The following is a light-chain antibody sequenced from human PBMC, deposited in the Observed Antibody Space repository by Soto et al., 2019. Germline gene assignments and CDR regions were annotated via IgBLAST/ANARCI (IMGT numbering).Light chain of an antibody. J-gene: IGKJ4*01. Sequence: EIVLTQSPGTLSLSPGERATLSCRASQRVSSSYLAWYQQKPGQAPRLLIYVASSRATGIPDRFSGSGSGTDFTLTISRLEPEDFAVYYCQQYGSSPRTFGGGTKVEIK. V-gene: IGKV3-20*01. CDR3: QQYGSSPRT. CDR1: QRVSSSY. CDR2: VAS.